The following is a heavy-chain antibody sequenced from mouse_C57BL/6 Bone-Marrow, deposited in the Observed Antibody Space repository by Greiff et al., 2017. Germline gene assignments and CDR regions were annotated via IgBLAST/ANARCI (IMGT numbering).Heavy chain of an antibody. V-gene: IGHV1-59*01. D-gene: IGHD3-1*01. J-gene: IGHJ3*01. CDR2: IDPSDSDT. CDR1: GYTFTSSW. CDR3: ARSGYPAWFDY. Sequence: QVQLQQPGAELVRPGTSVKLSCKASGYTFTSSWMHWVKQRPGQGLEWIGVIDPSDSDTNCNQTFKGKATLTVDTSSSTAYMQLSSRTAEDSAVYYCARSGYPAWFDYWGQGTLVTVSA.